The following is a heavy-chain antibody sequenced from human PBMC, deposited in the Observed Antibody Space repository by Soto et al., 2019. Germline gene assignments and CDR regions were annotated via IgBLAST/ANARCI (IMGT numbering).Heavy chain of an antibody. CDR2: ISGSGDGT. Sequence: EVHLLESGGGLVQPGGSLRLSCAASGLTFSSSAMNWVRQAPGKGLEWVSRISGSGDGTLYADSVKGRFTISRDNSKNTLYLHMTSLRGEDTAVYYCTKRGYCNILDCYDAFDVRGQGTLVTVSS. CDR3: TKRGYCNILDCYDAFDV. J-gene: IGHJ3*01. D-gene: IGHD2-21*02. V-gene: IGHV3-23*01. CDR1: GLTFSSSA.